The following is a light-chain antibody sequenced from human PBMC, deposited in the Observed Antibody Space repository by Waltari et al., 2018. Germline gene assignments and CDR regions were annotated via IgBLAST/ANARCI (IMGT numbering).Light chain of an antibody. Sequence: QAVVTQEPSLTVSPGGTVTLTCGSSTGAVYSGQYPYLFQQKPGQAPRTLIYDTSRKHSCTPSRFSGSLLGDKAALALSGAQPEGEADYYCLLSYSGVVVFGGGTKLTVL. J-gene: IGLJ2*01. CDR1: TGAVYSGQY. CDR3: LLSYSGVVV. V-gene: IGLV7-46*01. CDR2: DTS.